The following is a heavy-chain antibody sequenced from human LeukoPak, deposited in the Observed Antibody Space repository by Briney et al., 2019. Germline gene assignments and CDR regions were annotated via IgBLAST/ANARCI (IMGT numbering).Heavy chain of an antibody. J-gene: IGHJ6*02. CDR2: IYYSGST. CDR3: ASSYSSGWWGGYYYYGMDV. V-gene: IGHV4-59*08. Sequence: SETLSLTCTVSGGSISSYYWSWIRQPPGKGLEWIGYIYYSGSTNYNPSLKSRVTISVDTAKNQSSLKLSSVTAADTAVYYCASSYSSGWWGGYYYYGMDVWGQGTTVTVSS. D-gene: IGHD6-19*01. CDR1: GGSISSYY.